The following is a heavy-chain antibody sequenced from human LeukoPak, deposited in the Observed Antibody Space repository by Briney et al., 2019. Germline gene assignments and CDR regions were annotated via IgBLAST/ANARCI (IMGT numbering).Heavy chain of an antibody. CDR2: ISGSGGYT. CDR3: AKDKKPSSSWYGGIDY. V-gene: IGHV3-23*01. CDR1: GFTFSSYA. J-gene: IGHJ4*02. Sequence: GGLRLSCAASGFTFSSYAMSWVRQAPGKGLEGVSAISGSGGYTYYADSVKGRFTISRDNSKNTLYLQVDSLRAEDTAVYYCAKDKKPSSSWYGGIDYWGQGTLATVSP. D-gene: IGHD6-13*01.